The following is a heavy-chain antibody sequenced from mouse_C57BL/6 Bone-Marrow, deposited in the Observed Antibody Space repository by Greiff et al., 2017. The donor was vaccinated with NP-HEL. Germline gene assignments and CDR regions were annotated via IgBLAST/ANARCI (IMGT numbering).Heavy chain of an antibody. D-gene: IGHD1-1*01. V-gene: IGHV5-6*01. J-gene: IGHJ2*01. CDR2: ISSGGSYT. CDR1: GFTFSSYG. CDR3: ARRGVVARDYFDY. Sequence: EVQLVESGGDLVKPGGSLKLSCAASGFTFSSYGMSWVRQTPDKRLEWVATISSGGSYTYYPDSVKRRFTISRDNAKNTLYLQMRSLKSEDTAMYYCARRGVVARDYFDYWGQGTTLTVSS.